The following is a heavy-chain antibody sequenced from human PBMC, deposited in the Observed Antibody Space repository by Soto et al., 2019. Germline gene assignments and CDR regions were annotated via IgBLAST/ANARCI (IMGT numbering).Heavy chain of an antibody. D-gene: IGHD6-13*01. CDR1: GFTFSSYG. CDR3: AKDVAAGMDY. CDR2: ISYDGSNK. J-gene: IGHJ4*02. V-gene: IGHV3-30*18. Sequence: QVQLVESGGGVVQPGRSLRLSCAASGFTFSSYGMHWVRQAPGKGLEWVAVISYDGSNKYYSDSVKGRFTISRDNSKNTLYLQMNSLRAEDTAVYYCAKDVAAGMDYWGQGTLVTVSS.